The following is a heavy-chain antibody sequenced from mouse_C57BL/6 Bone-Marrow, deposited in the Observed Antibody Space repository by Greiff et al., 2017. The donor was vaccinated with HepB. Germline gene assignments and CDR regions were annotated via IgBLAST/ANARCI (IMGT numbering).Heavy chain of an antibody. V-gene: IGHV1-55*01. CDR2: IYPGSGST. J-gene: IGHJ2*01. CDR1: GYTFTSYW. Sequence: QVQLQQPGAELVKPGASVKMSCKASGYTFTSYWITWVKQRPGQGLEWIGDIYPGSGSTNYNEKFKSKATLTVDKSSSTAYMQLSSLTSEDSAVYYCASSQGYFYYFDYWGQGTTLTVSS. CDR3: ASSQGYFYYFDY. D-gene: IGHD3-1*01.